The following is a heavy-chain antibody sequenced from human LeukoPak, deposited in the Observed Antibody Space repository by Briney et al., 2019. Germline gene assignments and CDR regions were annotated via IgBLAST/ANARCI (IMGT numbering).Heavy chain of an antibody. CDR1: GYSFTSYW. Sequence: PGESLKISCKGSGYSFTSYWIGWVRQMPGKGLEWMGIIYPGDSDTRYSPSFQGQVTISADKFISTAYLQWSSLKASDTAMYYCARPYYDSSGYYRNGGSRAPDAFDIWGQGTMVTVSS. J-gene: IGHJ3*02. CDR2: IYPGDSDT. CDR3: ARPYYDSSGYYRNGGSRAPDAFDI. V-gene: IGHV5-51*01. D-gene: IGHD3-22*01.